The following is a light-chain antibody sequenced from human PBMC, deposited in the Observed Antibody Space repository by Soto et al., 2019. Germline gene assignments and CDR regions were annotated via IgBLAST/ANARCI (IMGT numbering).Light chain of an antibody. CDR2: AAS. Sequence: DIQMTQSPSSLSASVGDRVTINCRASQSISSYLTFYQQKPGKAPKLLIYAASSLQSGVPSRFSGSGSGTDFTLTISSLQPEDFATYYCQQSYSTPHTFGQGTRLEIK. V-gene: IGKV1-39*01. CDR3: QQSYSTPHT. CDR1: QSISSY. J-gene: IGKJ5*01.